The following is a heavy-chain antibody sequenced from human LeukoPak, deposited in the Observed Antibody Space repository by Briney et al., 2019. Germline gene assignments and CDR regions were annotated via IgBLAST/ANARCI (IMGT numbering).Heavy chain of an antibody. CDR3: ARGETYYYDSSGHRALDY. Sequence: PGGSLRLSCAASGFTFSNYWMHWVRQAPGKGLVWVSRIKRDVRETNYADSVKGRFTISRDNAKDTLYLQMNSLRAEDTAVFYCARGETYYYDSSGHRALDYWGQGAPVTVSS. CDR2: IKRDVRET. CDR1: GFTFSNYW. J-gene: IGHJ4*02. D-gene: IGHD3-22*01. V-gene: IGHV3-74*01.